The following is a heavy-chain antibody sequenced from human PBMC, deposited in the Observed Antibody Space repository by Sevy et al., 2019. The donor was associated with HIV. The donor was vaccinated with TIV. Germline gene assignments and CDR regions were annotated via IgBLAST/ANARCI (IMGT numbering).Heavy chain of an antibody. CDR2: ISGSGGST. D-gene: IGHD3-16*01. CDR1: GFTFSSYA. CDR3: AKDSQGLGDYVWGSYPYNWFDP. V-gene: IGHV3-23*01. Sequence: GGSLRLSCAASGFTFSSYAMSWVRQAPGKGLEWVSAISGSGGSTYYADSVKGRFTISRDSSKNTLYLQMNSLRAEDTAVYYCAKDSQGLGDYVWGSYPYNWFDPWGQGTLVTVSS. J-gene: IGHJ5*02.